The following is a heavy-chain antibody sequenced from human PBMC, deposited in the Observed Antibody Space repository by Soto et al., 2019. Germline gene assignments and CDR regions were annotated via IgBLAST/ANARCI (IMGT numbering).Heavy chain of an antibody. D-gene: IGHD3-3*01. CDR2: ISGSGGST. CDR1: GLNFSRYA. Sequence: PGGSLRLSFAASGLNFSRYAMSWVRQAPGKGLEWVSAISGSGGSTYYADSVKGRFTISRDNSKNTLYLQMNSLRAEDTAVYYCAKDFGDFWSGFPDYWGQGXLVTVYS. CDR3: AKDFGDFWSGFPDY. V-gene: IGHV3-23*01. J-gene: IGHJ4*02.